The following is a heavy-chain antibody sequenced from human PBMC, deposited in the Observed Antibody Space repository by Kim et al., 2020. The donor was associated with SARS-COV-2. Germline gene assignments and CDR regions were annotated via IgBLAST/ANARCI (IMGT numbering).Heavy chain of an antibody. CDR1: GFTFSSYG. Sequence: GGSLRLSCAASGFTFSSYGMHWVRQAPGKGLEWVAIISSDGSNKYYADSVKGRFTISRDNSKNTLYLQMNSLRAEDTAVYYCAKARFHSSSWYPFPQHPFDYWGQRALVTVSS. D-gene: IGHD6-13*01. CDR3: AKARFHSSSWYPFPQHPFDY. V-gene: IGHV3-30*18. CDR2: ISSDGSNK. J-gene: IGHJ4*02.